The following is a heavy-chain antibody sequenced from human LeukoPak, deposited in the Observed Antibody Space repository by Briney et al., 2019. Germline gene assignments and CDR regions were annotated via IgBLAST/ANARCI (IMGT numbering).Heavy chain of an antibody. Sequence: ASVKVSCKASGYTFTSYYMHWVRQAPGQGLEWMGIINPSGGSTSYAQKFQGRVTMTWDTSTSTVYMELSSLRSEDTAVYYCARDGTTEYYFDYWGQGTLVTVSS. CDR2: INPSGGST. D-gene: IGHD1-1*01. CDR3: ARDGTTEYYFDY. J-gene: IGHJ4*02. V-gene: IGHV1-46*01. CDR1: GYTFTSYY.